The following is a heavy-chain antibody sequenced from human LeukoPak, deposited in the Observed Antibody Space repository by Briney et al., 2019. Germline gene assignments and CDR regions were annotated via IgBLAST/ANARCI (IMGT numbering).Heavy chain of an antibody. Sequence: GGSLRLSCAASGFTFSSYGIYWVRQAPGKGLEWVALIWYDGSNKYYADSVKGRFTIYRDNSKNTLYLQMNSLRAEDTAVYYCARDVGRYFDYWGQGTLVTVSS. CDR3: ARDVGRYFDY. CDR2: IWYDGSNK. V-gene: IGHV3-33*07. CDR1: GFTFSSYG. J-gene: IGHJ4*02. D-gene: IGHD3-10*01.